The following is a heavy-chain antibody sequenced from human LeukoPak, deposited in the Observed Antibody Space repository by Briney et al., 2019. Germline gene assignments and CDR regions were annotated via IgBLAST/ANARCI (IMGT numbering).Heavy chain of an antibody. CDR1: GGSFSSYA. D-gene: IGHD6-25*01. CDR2: IIPIFGTA. J-gene: IGHJ6*03. Sequence: ASVKVSCKAAGGSFSSYAISWVRQAPGQGLEWMGGIIPIFGTANYAQKFQGRVTITADKSTSTAYMELSSLRSEDTAVYYCARGFRFIAAAANYYYYYMDVWGKGTTVTISS. CDR3: ARGFRFIAAAANYYYYYMDV. V-gene: IGHV1-69*06.